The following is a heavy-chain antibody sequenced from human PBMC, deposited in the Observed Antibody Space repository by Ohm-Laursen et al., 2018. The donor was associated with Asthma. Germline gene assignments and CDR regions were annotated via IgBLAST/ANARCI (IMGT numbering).Heavy chain of an antibody. CDR3: AKGDLGWYGNSAYSH. CDR2: ISGGGDNT. Sequence: SLRLSCAASGFTFSSYAMSWVRQAPGKGLEWVSAISGGGDNTNYADSVKGRFTISRDESKNTLFLQMNSLRAEDTALYYCAKGDLGWYGNSAYSHWGQGILVTVSS. CDR1: GFTFSSYA. D-gene: IGHD3-22*01. V-gene: IGHV3-23*01. J-gene: IGHJ4*02.